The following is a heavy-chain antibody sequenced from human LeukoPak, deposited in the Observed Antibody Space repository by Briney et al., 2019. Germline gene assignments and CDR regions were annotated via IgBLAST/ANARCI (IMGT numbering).Heavy chain of an antibody. D-gene: IGHD3-22*01. J-gene: IGHJ4*02. Sequence: GASVKVSCKASGYTFTSYDINWVRQATGQGLEWMGWMNPNSGNTGYAQKFQGRVTMTRNTSISTAYMGLSSLRSEDTAVYYCARVPYDSSGYYYFGYYYFDCWGQGTLVTVSS. V-gene: IGHV1-8*01. CDR3: ARVPYDSSGYYYFGYYYFDC. CDR2: MNPNSGNT. CDR1: GYTFTSYD.